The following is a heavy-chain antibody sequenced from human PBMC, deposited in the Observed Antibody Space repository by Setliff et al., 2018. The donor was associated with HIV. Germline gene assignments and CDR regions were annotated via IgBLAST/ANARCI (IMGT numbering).Heavy chain of an antibody. CDR3: ARGTAPRPASVLEFLEWLFPNWFDP. D-gene: IGHD3-3*02. CDR1: GYNFTDYD. CDR2: MNPNNGNT. Sequence: ASVKVSCQASGYNFTDYDINWVRQATGQGLEWMGWMNPNNGNTGYAEKFQGRVTMTRDTSISTAYMELSSLRSDDTAVYYCARGTAPRPASVLEFLEWLFPNWFDPWGQGTLVTVS. J-gene: IGHJ5*02. V-gene: IGHV1-8*02.